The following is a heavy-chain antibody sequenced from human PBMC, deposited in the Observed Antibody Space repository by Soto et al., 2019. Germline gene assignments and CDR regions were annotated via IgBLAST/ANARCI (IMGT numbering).Heavy chain of an antibody. V-gene: IGHV4-31*03. CDR1: DASINSGGYY. Sequence: ASETLSLTCTVSDASINSGGYYWSWIRQHPGKGLEWIGFIYYSGTTYYNPPLKSRVTTSVDTSKNQFSLRLSSVTAADTAVYYCARGLIVMLAGIEELINSHFDSWGQGTLVTVSS. CDR3: ARGLIVMLAGIEELINSHFDS. J-gene: IGHJ4*02. CDR2: IYYSGTT. D-gene: IGHD2-21*02.